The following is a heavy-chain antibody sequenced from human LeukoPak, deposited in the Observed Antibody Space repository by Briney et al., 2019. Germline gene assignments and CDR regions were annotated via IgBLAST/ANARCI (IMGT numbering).Heavy chain of an antibody. D-gene: IGHD5-24*01. Sequence: SETLSLTSTVSGGSISNYHWSWIRQPPGKGLGWIGYIYYRGSTKYNPSLESRVTISVDVSNNQFSPQLNSVTAADTAVYYCMRVQADGHSDIWGQGTMATVSS. CDR1: GGSISNYH. J-gene: IGHJ3*02. CDR3: MRVQADGHSDI. V-gene: IGHV4-59*01. CDR2: IYYRGST.